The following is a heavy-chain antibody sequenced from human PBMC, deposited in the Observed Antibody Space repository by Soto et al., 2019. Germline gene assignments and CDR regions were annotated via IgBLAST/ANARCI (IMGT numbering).Heavy chain of an antibody. D-gene: IGHD5-12*01. Sequence: GGSLRLSCAASGFTVSSNYMSWVRQAPGKGLEWVSVIYSGGSTYYADSVKGRFTISRDNSKNTLYLQMNSLRAEDTAVYYCAREMTYVDIVATIASGAFDIWGQGTMVTVSS. CDR2: IYSGGST. CDR3: AREMTYVDIVATIASGAFDI. V-gene: IGHV3-66*01. J-gene: IGHJ3*02. CDR1: GFTVSSNY.